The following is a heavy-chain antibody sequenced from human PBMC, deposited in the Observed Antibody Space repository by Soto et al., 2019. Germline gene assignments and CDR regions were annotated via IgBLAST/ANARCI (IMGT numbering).Heavy chain of an antibody. Sequence: ASVKVSCKVSGYTLTELSMHWVRQAPGKGLEWMGGFDPEDGETIYAQKFQGRVTMTEDTSTDTAYMELSSLRSEDTAVYYCATSPHGITIFGVATYWGQGTLVTVSS. J-gene: IGHJ4*02. CDR2: FDPEDGET. CDR1: GYTLTELS. D-gene: IGHD3-3*01. CDR3: ATSPHGITIFGVATY. V-gene: IGHV1-24*01.